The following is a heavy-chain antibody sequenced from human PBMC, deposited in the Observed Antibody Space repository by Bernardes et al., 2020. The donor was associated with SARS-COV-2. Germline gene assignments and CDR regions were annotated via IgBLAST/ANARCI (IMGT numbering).Heavy chain of an antibody. V-gene: IGHV1-2*02. Sequence: ASVKVSCETSGYTFTDHYVHWVRQTPGQGLEWMGWIYPNGGGTNYAQKFRGRVTLTRDTSIRTAYMDLTSLTPDDTAVYYCASVTYSSGSDFDYWGQGTLVTVSS. CDR3: ASVTYSSGSDFDY. D-gene: IGHD6-25*01. CDR2: IYPNGGGT. CDR1: GYTFTDHY. J-gene: IGHJ4*02.